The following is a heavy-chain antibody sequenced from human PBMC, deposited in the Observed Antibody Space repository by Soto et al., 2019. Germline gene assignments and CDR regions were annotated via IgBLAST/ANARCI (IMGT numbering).Heavy chain of an antibody. CDR3: ARPDLGKGNVFDV. D-gene: IGHD7-27*01. CDR1: GYTFTSYW. J-gene: IGHJ3*01. V-gene: IGHV5-51*01. Sequence: GESLKISCEAFGYTFTSYWMGWVRQMPGKGLEWMGIIYPGDSDTRYSPSFEGQVTVSADKSINTAYLQWRSLRASDTAIYYCARPDLGKGNVFDVWGQGTMVTV. CDR2: IYPGDSDT.